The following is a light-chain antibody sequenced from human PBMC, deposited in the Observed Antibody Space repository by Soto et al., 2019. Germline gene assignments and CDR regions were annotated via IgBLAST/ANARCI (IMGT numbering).Light chain of an antibody. V-gene: IGKV1-5*03. J-gene: IGKJ1*01. CDR3: RQYNTYSWT. Sequence: DIQMTQSPSTLSASVGDRVIITCRASRSVKNWLAWYQQKPGKAPKLLIYEASTLESGVPSRFGGSGSGTEFTLTISSLQPDDFATYYCRQYNTYSWTFGQGTKVEIK. CDR2: EAS. CDR1: RSVKNW.